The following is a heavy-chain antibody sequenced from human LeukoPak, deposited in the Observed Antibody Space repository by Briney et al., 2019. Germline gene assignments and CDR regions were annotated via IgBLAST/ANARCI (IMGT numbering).Heavy chain of an antibody. D-gene: IGHD6-19*01. V-gene: IGHV3-15*01. J-gene: IGHJ4*02. CDR1: GFTFSNAW. Sequence: GGSLRLSCAASGFTFSNAWMSWVRQAPGKGLEWVGRIKSKTGGGTTDYAAPGRGRVTSSREDSKKTLYLQRKNLKTEDTAVYYCTTDTDSSGWYWTGYWGQGTLVTVSS. CDR2: IKSKTGGGTT. CDR3: TTDTDSSGWYWTGY.